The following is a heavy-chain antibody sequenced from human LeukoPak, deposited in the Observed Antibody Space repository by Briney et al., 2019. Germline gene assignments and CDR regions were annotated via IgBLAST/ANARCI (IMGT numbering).Heavy chain of an antibody. CDR1: GFSLSTVGVG. V-gene: IGHV2-5*01. Sequence: ESGPTLVNPTQPLTLTCTFSGFSLSTVGVGVGWIRQPPGKALEWLALIYWSDERRYSPSLRSRLTITKDTSKNQVVLTMTNMDPVDTATYYCTHETVTTAFDYWGQGTLVTVSS. J-gene: IGHJ4*02. D-gene: IGHD4-17*01. CDR3: THETVTTAFDY. CDR2: IYWSDER.